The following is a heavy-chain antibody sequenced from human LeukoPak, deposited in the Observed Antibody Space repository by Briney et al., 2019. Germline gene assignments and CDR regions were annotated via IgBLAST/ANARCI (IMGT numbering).Heavy chain of an antibody. V-gene: IGHV3-7*01. CDR2: IKQDGSEK. CDR3: ARRAVVVPAAIGTFDY. Sequence: GGALRLSCAVSGFTFSSYWMSWVRQAPGKGLGWVANIKQDGSEKYYVDSVKGRFTISRENAKNSLYLKMNSLRAEDTAVYYCARRAVVVPAAIGTFDYWGQGTLVTVSS. D-gene: IGHD2-2*02. CDR1: GFTFSSYW. J-gene: IGHJ4*02.